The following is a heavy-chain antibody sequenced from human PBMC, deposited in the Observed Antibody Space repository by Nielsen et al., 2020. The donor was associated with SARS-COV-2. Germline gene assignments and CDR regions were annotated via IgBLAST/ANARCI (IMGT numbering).Heavy chain of an antibody. V-gene: IGHV1-2*02. CDR2: INPNSGGT. J-gene: IGHJ6*02. Sequence: ASVKVSCKASGYTFTGYYMHWVRQAPGQGLEWMGWINPNSGGTNYAQKFQGRVTMTRDTSISTAYMELSRLRSDDTAVYYCARDLVRYYDFRGHYYYGMDVWGQGTTVTVSS. D-gene: IGHD3-3*01. CDR3: ARDLVRYYDFRGHYYYGMDV. CDR1: GYTFTGYY.